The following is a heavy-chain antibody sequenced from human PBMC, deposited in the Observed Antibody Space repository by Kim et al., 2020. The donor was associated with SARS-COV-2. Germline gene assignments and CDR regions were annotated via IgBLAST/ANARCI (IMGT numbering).Heavy chain of an antibody. V-gene: IGHV3-30*18. CDR2: ISYDGSNK. CDR1: GFTFSSYG. CDR3: AKCWDGSGSGYFQH. Sequence: GGSLRLSCAASGFTFSSYGMHWVRQAPGKGLEWVAVISYDGSNKYYADSVKGRFTISRDNSKNTLYLQMNSLRAEDTAVYYCAKCWDGSGSGYFQHWGQGTLVTVSS. J-gene: IGHJ1*01. D-gene: IGHD3-22*01.